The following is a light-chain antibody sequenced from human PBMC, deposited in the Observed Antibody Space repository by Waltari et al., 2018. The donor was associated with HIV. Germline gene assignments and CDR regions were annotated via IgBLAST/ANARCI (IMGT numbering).Light chain of an antibody. J-gene: IGLJ2*01. CDR2: KNN. Sequence: QSVLTQPPSASGTPGQRVTISCSGTRSNIGSNVVNWYQQLPGTAPKLLIYKNNQRPSGVADRFSGSKSGTSASLAISGLQSDDEGDYYCSAWDDNVNALFGGGTKLTVL. V-gene: IGLV1-44*01. CDR1: RSNIGSNV. CDR3: SAWDDNVNAL.